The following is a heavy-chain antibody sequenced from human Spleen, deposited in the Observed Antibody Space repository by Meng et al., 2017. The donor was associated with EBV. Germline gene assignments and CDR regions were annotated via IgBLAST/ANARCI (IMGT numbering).Heavy chain of an antibody. Sequence: VQLLDAGAEVKNPWAVRKVSCKASGYTFSVYDITWVRQAAGQGLEWMGWMNPGSGNTVYAQKFQGRVTMTRNTSITTAYMELSNLRSEDAAVYYCARGGIDFWGQGTLVTVSS. CDR2: MNPGSGNT. CDR3: ARGGIDF. CDR1: GYTFSVYD. J-gene: IGHJ4*02. V-gene: IGHV1-8*01.